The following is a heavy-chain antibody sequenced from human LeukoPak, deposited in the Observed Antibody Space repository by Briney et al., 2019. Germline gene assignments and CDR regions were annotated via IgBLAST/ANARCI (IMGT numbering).Heavy chain of an antibody. CDR3: AKDSGQVRGVIRDYYYYYYMDV. Sequence: GGSLRLSCAASGFTFDDYAMHWVRQAPGKGLEWVSLISWDGGSTYYADSVKGRFTISRDNSKNSLYLQTNSLRAEDTALYYCAKDSGQVRGVIRDYYYYYYMDVWGKGTTVTVSS. CDR1: GFTFDDYA. D-gene: IGHD3-10*01. V-gene: IGHV3-43D*03. CDR2: ISWDGGST. J-gene: IGHJ6*03.